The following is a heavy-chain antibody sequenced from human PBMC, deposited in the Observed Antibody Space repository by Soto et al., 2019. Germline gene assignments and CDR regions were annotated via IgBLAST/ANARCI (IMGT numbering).Heavy chain of an antibody. D-gene: IGHD6-6*01. CDR3: ARDLEGIAARFDY. J-gene: IGHJ4*02. CDR2: IYTSGST. CDR1: GGSISSYY. V-gene: IGHV4-4*07. Sequence: QVQLQESGPGLVKPSETLSLTCTVSGGSISSYYWSWIRQPAGKGLEWIGRIYTSGSTNYNPSLKSRVTMSVDTSKNQFSLKLSSXTAXXXXXXXXARDLEGIAARFDYWGQGTLVTVSX.